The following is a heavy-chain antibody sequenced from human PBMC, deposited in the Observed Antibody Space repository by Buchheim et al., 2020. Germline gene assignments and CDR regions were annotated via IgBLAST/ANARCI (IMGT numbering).Heavy chain of an antibody. CDR1: GFTFSSYA. CDR3: ARDYYGSGSYLVYYYYGMDV. J-gene: IGHJ6*02. CDR2: ISGSGGST. V-gene: IGHV3-23*01. D-gene: IGHD3-10*01. Sequence: EVQLLESGGGLVQPGGSLRLSCAASGFTFSSYAMSWVRQAPGTGLEWVSAISGSGGSTYYADSVKGRFTISRDNSKNTLYLQMNSLRAEDTAVYYCARDYYGSGSYLVYYYYGMDVWGQGTT.